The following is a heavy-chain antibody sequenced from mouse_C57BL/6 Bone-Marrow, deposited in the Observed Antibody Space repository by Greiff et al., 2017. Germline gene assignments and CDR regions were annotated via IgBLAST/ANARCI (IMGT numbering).Heavy chain of an antibody. CDR3: ARGPFAY. J-gene: IGHJ3*01. CDR1: GYTFTSYW. CDR2: IDPSDSYT. Sequence: VQLKQPGAELVMPGASVKLSCKASGYTFTSYWMHWVKQRPGQGLEWIGEIDPSDSYTNYNQKFKGKSTLTVDKSSSTAYMQLSSLTSEDSAVYYCARGPFAYWGQGTLVTVSA. V-gene: IGHV1-69*01.